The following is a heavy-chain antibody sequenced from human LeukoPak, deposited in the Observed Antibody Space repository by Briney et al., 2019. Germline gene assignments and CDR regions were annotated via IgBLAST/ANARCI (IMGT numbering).Heavy chain of an antibody. CDR3: ASGTIFGVVRYFDY. CDR2: IYYSGST. J-gene: IGHJ4*02. D-gene: IGHD3-3*01. Sequence: SETLSLTCTVSGGSISSSSYYWGWIRQPPGKGLEWIGSIYYSGSTYYNPSLKSRVTISVDTSKNQFSLKLSSVTAADTAVYYCASGTIFGVVRYFDYWGQGTLVTVSS. V-gene: IGHV4-39*07. CDR1: GGSISSSSYY.